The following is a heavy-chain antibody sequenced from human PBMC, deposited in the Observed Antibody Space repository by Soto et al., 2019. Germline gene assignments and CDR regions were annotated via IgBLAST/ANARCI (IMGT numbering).Heavy chain of an antibody. CDR2: IYHSGST. CDR1: GYSISSGYY. J-gene: IGHJ4*02. CDR3: AREREYYYDSSGPNDY. D-gene: IGHD3-22*01. V-gene: IGHV4-38-2*02. Sequence: PSETLSLTCAVSGYSISSGYYWGWIRQPPGKGLEWIGSIYHSGSTYYNPSLKSRVTISVDTSKNQFSLKLSSVTAADTAVYYCAREREYYYDSSGPNDYWGQGTLVTVSS.